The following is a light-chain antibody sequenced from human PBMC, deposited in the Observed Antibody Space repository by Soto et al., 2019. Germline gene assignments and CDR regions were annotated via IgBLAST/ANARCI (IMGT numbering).Light chain of an antibody. CDR3: SSFAGSNNFPYV. CDR2: GVS. Sequence: QSVLTQPRSVSGSPGQSVTISCTGTSSDVGGYNYVSWYQQHPGKAPKLMIYGVSERPSGVPDRFSGSKSGNTASLTISGLQAEDEADYYCSSFAGSNNFPYVFGTGTKVTVL. J-gene: IGLJ1*01. CDR1: SSDVGGYNY. V-gene: IGLV2-11*01.